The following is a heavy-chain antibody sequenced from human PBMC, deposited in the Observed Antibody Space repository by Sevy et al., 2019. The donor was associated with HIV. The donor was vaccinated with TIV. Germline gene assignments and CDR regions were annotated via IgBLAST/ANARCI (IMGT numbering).Heavy chain of an antibody. J-gene: IGHJ4*02. D-gene: IGHD1-26*01. CDR1: GFTFSTYS. V-gene: IGHV3-21*01. CDR2: ISGSGNYI. Sequence: GGSLRLSCAGFGFTFSTYSMNWVRQAPGKGLEWISFISGSGNYIYYADSVKGRFTISRDNVKDSLYLQMNSLRVEDTAVYFCARDGKAWDLLNYWGQGTLVTVSS. CDR3: ARDGKAWDLLNY.